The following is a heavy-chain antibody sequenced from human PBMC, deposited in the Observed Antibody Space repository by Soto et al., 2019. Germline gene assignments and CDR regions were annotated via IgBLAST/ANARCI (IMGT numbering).Heavy chain of an antibody. CDR2: IGSSGSMI. V-gene: IGHV3-48*03. CDR3: ARAEGAMVRGVVITEFWFDP. Sequence: EVHLVESVGGLVQPGGSLRLSCAASGFSFSNYEMNWVRQAPGKGLEWVSYIGSSGSMIYYADSVKGRFTISRDNAKNSLYLQMNSLRAEDTAVYYCARAEGAMVRGVVITEFWFDPWGQGTLVSVSS. D-gene: IGHD3-10*01. CDR1: GFSFSNYE. J-gene: IGHJ5*02.